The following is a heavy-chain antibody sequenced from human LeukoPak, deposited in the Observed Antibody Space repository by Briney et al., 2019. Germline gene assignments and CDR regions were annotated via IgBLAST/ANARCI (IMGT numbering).Heavy chain of an antibody. CDR3: ARHREDIVVVPAARDYFDY. CDR2: IYYSGST. J-gene: IGHJ4*02. V-gene: IGHV4-39*01. Sequence: SETLSLTCTVSGGSISSSIYYWGWIRQPPGKGLEWIGSIYYSGSTYYNPSLKSRVTISVDTSKNQFSLKLSSVTAADTAVYYCARHREDIVVVPAARDYFDYWGQGTLVTVSS. D-gene: IGHD2-2*01. CDR1: GGSISSSIYY.